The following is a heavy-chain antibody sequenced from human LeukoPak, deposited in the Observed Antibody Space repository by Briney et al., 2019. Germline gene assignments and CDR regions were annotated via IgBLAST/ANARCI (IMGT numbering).Heavy chain of an antibody. D-gene: IGHD3-22*01. V-gene: IGHV4-34*01. Sequence: SETLSLTCAVYGGSFSGYYWSWIRQPPGKGLEWIGEINHSGSTNYNPSLKSRVTISVDTSKNQFSLKLSSLTAADTAVYYCARVHIDKYYYDETTNFDIWGQGTLVTVSS. CDR1: GGSFSGYY. J-gene: IGHJ3*02. CDR3: ARVHIDKYYYDETTNFDI. CDR2: INHSGST.